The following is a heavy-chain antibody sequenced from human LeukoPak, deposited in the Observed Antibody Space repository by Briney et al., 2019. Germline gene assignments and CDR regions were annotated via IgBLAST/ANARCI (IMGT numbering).Heavy chain of an antibody. CDR3: AREEAGDSAGAAGY. Sequence: ASQTLSLTCTVSGGSISSGGYYWSWIRQHPGKGLEWIGYIYYSGSTYYNPSLKSRVTISVDTSKNQFSLKLSSVTAADTAVYYCAREEAGDSAGAAGYWGQGTLVTVSS. CDR1: GGSISSGGYY. V-gene: IGHV4-31*03. J-gene: IGHJ4*02. CDR2: IYYSGST. D-gene: IGHD7-27*01.